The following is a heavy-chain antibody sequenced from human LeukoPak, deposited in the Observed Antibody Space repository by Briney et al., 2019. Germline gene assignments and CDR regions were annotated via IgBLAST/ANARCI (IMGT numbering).Heavy chain of an antibody. V-gene: IGHV4-59*01. CDR3: ASSNSGSYNDAFDM. D-gene: IGHD1-26*01. Sequence: SETLSLTCAVYGGSFSSYYWNWIRQPPGKGLEWIGYTYYSGSTKYNPSLKSRVSISVDTSKNQFSLKLNSVTAADTAVYYCASSNSGSYNDAFDMWGQGTKVTVSS. CDR1: GGSFSSYY. J-gene: IGHJ3*02. CDR2: TYYSGST.